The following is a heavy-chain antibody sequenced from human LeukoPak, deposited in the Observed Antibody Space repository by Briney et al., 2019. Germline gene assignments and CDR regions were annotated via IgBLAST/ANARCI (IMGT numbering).Heavy chain of an antibody. J-gene: IGHJ3*02. Sequence: QSGGSLRLSCAASGFTFSSYGMHWVRQAPGKGLEWVAVISYDGSNKYYADSVKGRFTISRDNAKNSLYMQMESLRDEDTAIYYCARDTLEYSNSPDALDIWGQGTMVTVSS. CDR3: ARDTLEYSNSPDALDI. CDR2: ISYDGSNK. V-gene: IGHV3-30*03. CDR1: GFTFSSYG. D-gene: IGHD4-23*01.